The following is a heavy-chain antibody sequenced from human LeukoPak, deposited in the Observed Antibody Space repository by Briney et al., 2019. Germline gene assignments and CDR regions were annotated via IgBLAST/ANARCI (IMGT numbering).Heavy chain of an antibody. CDR2: IRTKTYSQTT. Sequence: GGSLRLSCTGSGFMFRDHAMSWFRQAPGKGLEWVGFIRTKTYSQTTEHAASVKGRFTISRDDSTSIAYLQMNSLKTEDTAVYYCSRNRGTLAGWPFDIWGQGTMVTVSS. CDR3: SRNRGTLAGWPFDI. V-gene: IGHV3-49*03. D-gene: IGHD2-15*01. CDR1: GFMFRDHA. J-gene: IGHJ3*02.